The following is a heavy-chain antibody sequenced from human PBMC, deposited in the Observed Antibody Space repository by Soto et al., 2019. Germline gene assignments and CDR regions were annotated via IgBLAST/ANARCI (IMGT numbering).Heavy chain of an antibody. D-gene: IGHD6-19*01. CDR2: IIPIFGTA. Sequence: ASVKVSCKASGGTFSSYAISWVRQAPGQGLEWMGGIIPIFGTANYAQKFQGRVTITADESTSTAYMELSSLRSEDTAVYYCARDGGSSGWHYYYGMAVWGQGTTVTVS. CDR1: GGTFSSYA. V-gene: IGHV1-69*13. CDR3: ARDGGSSGWHYYYGMAV. J-gene: IGHJ6*02.